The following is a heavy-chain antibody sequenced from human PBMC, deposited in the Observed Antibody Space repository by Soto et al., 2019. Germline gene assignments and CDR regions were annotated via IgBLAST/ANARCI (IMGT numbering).Heavy chain of an antibody. CDR3: AKSDSSSWVYFDY. D-gene: IGHD6-13*01. V-gene: IGHV3-9*01. CDR2: ISWNSGNI. J-gene: IGHJ4*02. CDR1: GFTFDDYA. Sequence: EVQLVESGGGLVQPGRSLRLSCAASGFTFDDYAMHWVRQAPGKGLEWVSGISWNSGNIGYADSVKGRFTISRDNAKNSLYLQMNSLRAEDTALYYCAKSDSSSWVYFDYWGQGTLVTVSS.